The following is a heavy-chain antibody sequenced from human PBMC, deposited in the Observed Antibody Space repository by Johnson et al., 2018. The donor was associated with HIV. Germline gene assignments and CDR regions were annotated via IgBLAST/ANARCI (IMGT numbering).Heavy chain of an antibody. J-gene: IGHJ3*02. CDR1: GFTFSSYG. D-gene: IGHD3-10*01. V-gene: IGHV3-30*19. CDR3: VRDRGTMLLDGAFDI. CDR2: ISYDGSNK. Sequence: HVQLVESGGGVVQPGGSLRLSCAASGFTFSSYGMHWVRQAPGKGLEWVAVISYDGSNKYYADSVKGRFTISRDNSKNTLYLQMNSLRSEDTAVYYCVRDRGTMLLDGAFDIWGQGTMVTVSS.